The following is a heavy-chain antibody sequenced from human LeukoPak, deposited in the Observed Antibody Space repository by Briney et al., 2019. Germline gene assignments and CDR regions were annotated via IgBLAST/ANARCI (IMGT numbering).Heavy chain of an antibody. J-gene: IGHJ3*02. D-gene: IGHD2-21*02. Sequence: GGSLRLSCAASGFTFSSYEMNWVRQAPGKGLEWVSYISSSSSYIYYADSVKGRFTISRDNAKNSLYLQMNSLRAEDTAVYYCARDGDLVVTAGDAFDIWGQGTMVTVSS. CDR1: GFTFSSYE. CDR3: ARDGDLVVTAGDAFDI. V-gene: IGHV3-21*05. CDR2: ISSSSSYI.